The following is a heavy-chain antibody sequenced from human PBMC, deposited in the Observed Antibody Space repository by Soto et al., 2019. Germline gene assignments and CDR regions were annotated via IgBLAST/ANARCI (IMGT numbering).Heavy chain of an antibody. V-gene: IGHV3-23*01. D-gene: IGHD1-20*01. CDR1: GFPFSSXV. J-gene: IGHJ3*01. Sequence: LXLXCAASGFPFSSXVMNWVGQAPGKGLEWVSTVSPGGDVSHYTDSVKGRFTISRENSRRTLHLQMDSLRAEEAAVYFCVRRAITATTNWGAFDVWGQGTVGTVSS. CDR3: VRRAITATTNWGAFDV. CDR2: VSPGGDVS.